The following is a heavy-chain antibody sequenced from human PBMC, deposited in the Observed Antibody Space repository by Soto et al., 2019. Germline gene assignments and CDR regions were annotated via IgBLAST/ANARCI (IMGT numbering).Heavy chain of an antibody. V-gene: IGHV1-18*01. CDR3: ARDRGYYDSSRYLGRALDI. Sequence: QVQLVQSGAEVKKPGASVKVSCKASGYTFTSYGISWVRQAPGQGLDWMGWISAYNGDTNYSDKFQGRDTMNTDTSTSTAYMELRSLRSDDTAVYYCARDRGYYDSSRYLGRALDIWGQGIMVTVSS. J-gene: IGHJ3*02. D-gene: IGHD3-22*01. CDR1: GYTFTSYG. CDR2: ISAYNGDT.